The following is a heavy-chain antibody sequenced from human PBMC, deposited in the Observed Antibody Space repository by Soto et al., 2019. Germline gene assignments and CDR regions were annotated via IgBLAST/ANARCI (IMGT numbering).Heavy chain of an antibody. D-gene: IGHD3-22*01. CDR1: GFTFSNYA. CDR3: AKDYYDGSGYSYFDY. J-gene: IGHJ4*02. Sequence: GSLRLSCPASGFTFSNYAMSWVRQPPGQGLEWVSAISGSGGSTYYADSVKGRFTISRDNSKNMLYLQMNSVRADDTAVYYCAKDYYDGSGYSYFDYWGQGTQVTVSS. V-gene: IGHV3-23*01. CDR2: ISGSGGST.